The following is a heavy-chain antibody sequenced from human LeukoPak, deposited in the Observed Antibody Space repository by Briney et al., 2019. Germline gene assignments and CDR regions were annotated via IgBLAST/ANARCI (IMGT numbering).Heavy chain of an antibody. D-gene: IGHD6-19*01. CDR3: ARDRGYSSGWYGYYGMDV. J-gene: IGHJ6*02. Sequence: ASVTVSFTASGGTFSSYAISWVRQAPGQGLEWMGGIIPIFGTANYAQKFQGRVTITADESTSTAYMELRSLRSDDTAVYYCARDRGYSSGWYGYYGMDVWGQGTTVTVSS. CDR1: GGTFSSYA. V-gene: IGHV1-69*13. CDR2: IIPIFGTA.